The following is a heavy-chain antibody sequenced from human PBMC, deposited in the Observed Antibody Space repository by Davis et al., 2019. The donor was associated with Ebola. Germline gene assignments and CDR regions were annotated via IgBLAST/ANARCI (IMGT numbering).Heavy chain of an antibody. D-gene: IGHD3-16*01. CDR2: ISTSSSYI. CDR1: GFTFSSYS. Sequence: GGSLRLSCAASGFTFSSYSMNWVRQAPGQGLEWVSSISTSSSYIYYADSVKGRFTISRDNAKNSLYLQMNSLRAEDTAVYYCARDRGSPLRTRGHDYWGQGTLVTVSS. J-gene: IGHJ4*02. CDR3: ARDRGSPLRTRGHDY. V-gene: IGHV3-21*01.